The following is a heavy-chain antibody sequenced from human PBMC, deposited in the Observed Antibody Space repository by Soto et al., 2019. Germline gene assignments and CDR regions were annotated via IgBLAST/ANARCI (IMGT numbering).Heavy chain of an antibody. V-gene: IGHV3-30-3*01. D-gene: IGHD6-13*01. Sequence: QVQLVESGGGVVQPGRSLRLSCAAPGFTFSSYAMHWVRQAPGKGLEWVAVISYDGSNKYSTDSVKGRFTISRDNSKNTLYLQMNSLRAEDTAVFYCARDRDRSSWLSYYYYYYGMDVWGQGTTVTVSS. CDR2: ISYDGSNK. J-gene: IGHJ6*02. CDR3: ARDRDRSSWLSYYYYYYGMDV. CDR1: GFTFSSYA.